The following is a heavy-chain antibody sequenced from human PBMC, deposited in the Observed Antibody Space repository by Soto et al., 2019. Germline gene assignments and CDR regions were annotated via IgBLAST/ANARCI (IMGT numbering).Heavy chain of an antibody. D-gene: IGHD6-6*01. V-gene: IGHV3-30*18. CDR3: AKQSSSSSSHEIDY. CDR1: GFTFSDYG. Sequence: SLRLSCAASGFTFSDYGMHWVRQTPGKGLEWVAVMSYDGTNKYYADSVKGRFTISRDNSKSTLYLQMNSLRAEDTAVYYCAKQSSSSSSHEIDYWGQGTLVTVSS. CDR2: MSYDGTNK. J-gene: IGHJ4*02.